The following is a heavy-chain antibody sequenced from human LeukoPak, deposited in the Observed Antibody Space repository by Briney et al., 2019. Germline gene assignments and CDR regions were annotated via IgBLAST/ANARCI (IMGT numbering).Heavy chain of an antibody. V-gene: IGHV4-39*07. Sequence: SETLSLTCTVSGGSISTSSYYWGWIRQPPGKGLEWIGNIYYSGSTYYNPSLKSRVTISVDTSKNQFSLKLSSVTAADTAVYYCARRITMVRGGQGFDYWGQGTLVTVSS. CDR2: IYYSGST. J-gene: IGHJ4*02. D-gene: IGHD3-10*01. CDR3: ARRITMVRGGQGFDY. CDR1: GGSISTSSYY.